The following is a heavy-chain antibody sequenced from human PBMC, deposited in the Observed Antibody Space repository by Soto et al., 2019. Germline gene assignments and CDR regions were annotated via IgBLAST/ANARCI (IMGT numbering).Heavy chain of an antibody. CDR1: GDAIISGGSY. CDR3: ARAGGTVAAINFYGLDV. CDR2: TYYIGSP. Sequence: TLSLTCTVSGDAIISGGSYFACIRQDPWKGLELIGYTYYIGSPYYNPSLQSRVTISVDTSKNQVSLKLSSVTAADTAVYYCARAGGTVAAINFYGLDVWGQGTTVTVSS. V-gene: IGHV4-31*03. D-gene: IGHD1-26*01. J-gene: IGHJ6*02.